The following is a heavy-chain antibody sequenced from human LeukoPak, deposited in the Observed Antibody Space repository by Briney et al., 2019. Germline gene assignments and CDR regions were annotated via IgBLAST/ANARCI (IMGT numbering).Heavy chain of an antibody. CDR1: GYTFTGYY. Sequence: ASVKVSCKASGYTFTGYYMHWVRQAPGQGLEWMGWINPNSGGTNYAQKFQGRVTMTRDTSISTAYMELSRLRSEDTAVYYCAREGVVWFGEPSGTFDIWGQGTMVTVSS. CDR3: AREGVVWFGEPSGTFDI. CDR2: INPNSGGT. V-gene: IGHV1-2*02. J-gene: IGHJ3*02. D-gene: IGHD3-10*01.